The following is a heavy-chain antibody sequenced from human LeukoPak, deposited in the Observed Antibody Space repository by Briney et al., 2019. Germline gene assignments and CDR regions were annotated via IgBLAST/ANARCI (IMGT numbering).Heavy chain of an antibody. CDR1: GGTFSSYG. V-gene: IGHV1-69*13. CDR2: IIPIFGTA. J-gene: IGHJ3*02. Sequence: ASVKVSCKASGGTFSSYGISWVRQAPGQGLEWMGGIIPIFGTANYAQKFQGRVTITADESTSTAYMELSSLRSEDTAVYYCAEVEYSSSSNAFDIWGQGTMVTVSS. D-gene: IGHD6-6*01. CDR3: AEVEYSSSSNAFDI.